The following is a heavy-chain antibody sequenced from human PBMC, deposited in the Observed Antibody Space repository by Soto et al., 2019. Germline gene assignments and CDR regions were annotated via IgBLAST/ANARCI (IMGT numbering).Heavy chain of an antibody. Sequence: GPVQVSCKASGYTFTSYGISWVRQAPGQGLEWMGWISAYNGNTNYAQKLQGRVTMTTDTSTSTAYMELRSLRSDDTAVYYCARGPPDYSNYVINWGQGTLVTVS. CDR3: ARGPPDYSNYVIN. D-gene: IGHD4-4*01. CDR1: GYTFTSYG. J-gene: IGHJ4*02. V-gene: IGHV1-18*01. CDR2: ISAYNGNT.